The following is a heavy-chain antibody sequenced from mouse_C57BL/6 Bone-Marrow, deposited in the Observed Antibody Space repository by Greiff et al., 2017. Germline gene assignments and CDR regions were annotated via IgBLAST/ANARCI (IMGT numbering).Heavy chain of an antibody. V-gene: IGHV5-6*02. J-gene: IGHJ2*02. CDR1: GFTFSSYG. CDR3: ARHGGYYAIDY. CDR2: ISSGGSYT. Sequence: DVKLQESGGDLVKPGGSLKLSCAASGFTFSSYGMSWVRQTPDKRLEWVATISSGGSYTYYPDSVKGRFTISRDNAKNTLYLQMSSLESEDTAMXYWARHGGYYAIDYWGQGTSLTVSS. D-gene: IGHD2-3*01.